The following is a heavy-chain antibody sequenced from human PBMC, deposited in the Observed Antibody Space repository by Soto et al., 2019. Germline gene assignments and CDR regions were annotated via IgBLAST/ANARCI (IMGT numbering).Heavy chain of an antibody. J-gene: IGHJ4*02. CDR2: ISGSGGST. D-gene: IGHD5-18*01. CDR1: GFTFSSYA. CDR3: AKAQRYVDTAMVDDY. Sequence: GGSLRLSCAASGFTFSSYAMSWVRQAPGKGLEWFSAISGSGGSTYYADSVKGRFTISRDNSKNTLYLQMNSLRAEDTAVYYCAKAQRYVDTAMVDDYWGQGTLVTVSS. V-gene: IGHV3-23*01.